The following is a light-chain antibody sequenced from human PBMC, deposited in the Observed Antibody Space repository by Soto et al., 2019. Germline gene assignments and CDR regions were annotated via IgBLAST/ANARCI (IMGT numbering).Light chain of an antibody. CDR3: QHYGAAPIT. V-gene: IGKV3-20*01. CDR2: GAS. Sequence: ETVLTQSPGSLSLSPGDRATLSCRAGRRFGFNVAWYQQIPGRPPKLLIFGASSRATGIADKFSGSGSGTDFTLTISRLEPEDFALYYCQHYGAAPITFGRGTRLEIK. CDR1: RRFGFN. J-gene: IGKJ5*01.